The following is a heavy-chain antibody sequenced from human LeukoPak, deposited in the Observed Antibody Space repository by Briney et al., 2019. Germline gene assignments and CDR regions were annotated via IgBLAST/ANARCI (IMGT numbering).Heavy chain of an antibody. J-gene: IGHJ3*02. CDR3: AKDVGDHSFDI. D-gene: IGHD2-15*01. CDR1: GFTVSSNY. CDR2: IYSGGST. V-gene: IGHV3-53*01. Sequence: GGSLRLSCAASGFTVSSNYMSWVRQAPGKGLEWVSVIYSGGSTYYADSVKGRFTISRDNSKNTLYLQMNSLRAEDTAVYYCAKDVGDHSFDIWGQGTMVTVSS.